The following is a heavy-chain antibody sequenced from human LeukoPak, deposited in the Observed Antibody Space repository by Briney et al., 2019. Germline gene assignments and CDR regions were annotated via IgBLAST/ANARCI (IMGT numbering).Heavy chain of an antibody. CDR3: ARDVSWDESFQR. CDR2: IYYDGTS. D-gene: IGHD1-26*01. J-gene: IGHJ1*01. CDR1: GFSISKGFY. Sequence: PSETLSLTCTVAGFSISKGFYWSWVRQPPGKGLEFIATIYYDGTSHYNPSLESRATISVDTSRNQFSLKLTSVTAADTAVYYCARDVSWDESFQRWGQGTLVTVSS. V-gene: IGHV4-38-2*02.